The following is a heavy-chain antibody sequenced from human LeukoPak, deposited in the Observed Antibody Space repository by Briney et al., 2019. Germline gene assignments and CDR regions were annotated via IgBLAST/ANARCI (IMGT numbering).Heavy chain of an antibody. J-gene: IGHJ6*04. Sequence: PGGSLRLSCAASGFSFSRYWMSWVRQAPGKGLEWVANIKQDGSEKNYVESVKGRFTISRDNAKNSLYLQTNSLRAEDTAVYYCARGPTMKMDVWGKGTTVTVSS. CDR2: IKQDGSEK. CDR3: ARGPTMKMDV. CDR1: GFSFSRYW. V-gene: IGHV3-7*01. D-gene: IGHD3-22*01.